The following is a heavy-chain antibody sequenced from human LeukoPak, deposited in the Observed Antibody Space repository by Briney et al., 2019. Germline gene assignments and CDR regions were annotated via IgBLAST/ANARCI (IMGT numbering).Heavy chain of an antibody. CDR3: ARVGPWDIVVVPAYHMQYDY. Sequence: GGSLRLSCAASGFTFSAYSMNWVRQAPGKGLEWVSSIGSTSAYKYYTESLKGRFTISRDNAKNSLYLQMNSLRAEDTAVYYCARVGPWDIVVVPAYHMQYDYWGQGTLVTVSS. CDR2: IGSTSAYK. D-gene: IGHD2-2*01. J-gene: IGHJ4*02. CDR1: GFTFSAYS. V-gene: IGHV3-21*01.